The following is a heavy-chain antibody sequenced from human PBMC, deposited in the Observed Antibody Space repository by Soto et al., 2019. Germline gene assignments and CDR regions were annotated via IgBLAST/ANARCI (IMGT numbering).Heavy chain of an antibody. D-gene: IGHD3-10*01. CDR3: TTGPGNRGY. CDR2: IKSYSFGGTT. J-gene: IGHJ4*02. V-gene: IGHV3-15*01. Sequence: EVQLAESGGGLVEPGGSLRLSCAASGLTFRSAWMSWVRQAPGEGLEWLGRIKSYSFGGTTEYAEPAKGRFTISRDDSMDTVYLQMNNLKIEDTGVYYCTTGPGNRGYWGQGTLVTVSS. CDR1: GLTFRSAW.